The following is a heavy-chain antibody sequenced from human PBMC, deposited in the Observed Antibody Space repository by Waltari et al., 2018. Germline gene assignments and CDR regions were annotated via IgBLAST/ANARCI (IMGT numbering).Heavy chain of an antibody. Sequence: EVQLMASGGGLVQPGRSLRLSCTASGFTFGDYAMSWFSQAPGKGLEWVGFIRSKAYGGTTEYAASVKGRFTISRDDSKSIAYLQMNSLKTEDTAVYYCTSHDRDYSLGYWGQGTLVTVSS. CDR1: GFTFGDYA. V-gene: IGHV3-49*03. CDR3: TSHDRDYSLGY. J-gene: IGHJ4*02. CDR2: IRSKAYGGTT. D-gene: IGHD4-4*01.